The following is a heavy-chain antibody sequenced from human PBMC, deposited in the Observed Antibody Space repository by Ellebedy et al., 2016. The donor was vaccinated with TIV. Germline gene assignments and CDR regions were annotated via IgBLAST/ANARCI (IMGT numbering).Heavy chain of an antibody. Sequence: PGGSLRLSCVDSGPIFSHNLMSWVRQAPGKGLEWVANINPLGSQKSYVDSVKCRFTISRDNAENSPFLEMNSLRVEATAVYYCAREGKGIFDWWGQGTLVTVSS. CDR1: GPIFSHNL. CDR2: INPLGSQK. V-gene: IGHV3-7*01. CDR3: AREGKGIFDW. D-gene: IGHD3-9*01. J-gene: IGHJ4*02.